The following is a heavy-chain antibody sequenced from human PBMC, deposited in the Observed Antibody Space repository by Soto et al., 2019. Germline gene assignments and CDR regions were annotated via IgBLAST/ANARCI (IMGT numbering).Heavy chain of an antibody. D-gene: IGHD2-21*02. CDR3: ARVCGGDCHYGMDV. Sequence: QVQLQESGPGLVKPSQTLSLTCTVSGGSISSGGYYWSWIRQPPGKGLEWIGYIYYSGNTYYNPSLKSRLTISVDTSKNQCSLKLSSVTAADTAVYYCARVCGGDCHYGMDVWGQGTTVTVSS. CDR2: IYYSGNT. J-gene: IGHJ6*02. V-gene: IGHV4-31*03. CDR1: GGSISSGGYY.